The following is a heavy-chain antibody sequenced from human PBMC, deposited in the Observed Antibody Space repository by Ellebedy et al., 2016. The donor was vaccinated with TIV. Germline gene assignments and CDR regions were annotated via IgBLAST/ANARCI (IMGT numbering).Heavy chain of an antibody. Sequence: AASVKVSCKTSGYTFTSYGISWVRQAPGQGLEWMGWINPSNGDTNYAQKFHDRVIMTRDTSITTAYMELSSLRSDDTAVYYCVRDIGGSTWGRDWGRGTLVTVSS. CDR1: GYTFTSYG. CDR2: INPSNGDT. J-gene: IGHJ4*02. V-gene: IGHV1-18*04. CDR3: VRDIGGSTWGRD. D-gene: IGHD2-2*01.